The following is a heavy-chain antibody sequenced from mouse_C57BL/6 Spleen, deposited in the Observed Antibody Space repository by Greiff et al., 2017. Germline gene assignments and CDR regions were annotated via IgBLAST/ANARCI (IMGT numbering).Heavy chain of an antibody. CDR1: GFTFSDYG. CDR2: ISSGSSTI. J-gene: IGHJ4*01. V-gene: IGHV5-17*01. D-gene: IGHD3-2*02. CDR3: AKLRPHYYAMDY. Sequence: EVQLVESGGGLVKPGGSLKLSCAASGFTFSDYGMHWVRQAPEKGLEWVAYISSGSSTIYSADTVKGRFTISRDNAKNTLFLQMTSLRSEDTAMYYCAKLRPHYYAMDYWGQGTSVTVSS.